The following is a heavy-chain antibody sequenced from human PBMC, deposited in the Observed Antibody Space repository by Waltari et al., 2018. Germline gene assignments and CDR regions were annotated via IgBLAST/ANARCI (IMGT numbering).Heavy chain of an antibody. V-gene: IGHV3-21*01. J-gene: IGHJ4*02. CDR2: ISSSSSYI. D-gene: IGHD3-22*01. CDR1: GFTFSSYS. Sequence: EVQLVESGGGLVKPGGSLRLSCAASGFTFSSYSMNWVRQAPGKGLEWVSSISSSSSYIYYADSVKGRFTISRDNAKNSLYLQMNSLRAEDTAVYYCARDLSSGSKLYYFDYWGQGTLVTVSS. CDR3: ARDLSSGSKLYYFDY.